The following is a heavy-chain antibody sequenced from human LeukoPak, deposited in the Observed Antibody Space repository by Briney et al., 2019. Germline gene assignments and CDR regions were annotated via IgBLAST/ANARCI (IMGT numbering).Heavy chain of an antibody. CDR3: AKDQHIVVVPAAPGAFDI. D-gene: IGHD2-2*01. CDR2: ISGSGGST. J-gene: IGHJ3*02. CDR1: GFTFSSYA. Sequence: GGSLRLSCAASGFTFSSYAMSWVRQAPGKGLEWVSAISGSGGSTYYADSVKGRFTISRDNSKNTLYLQMNSLRAEDTAVYYCAKDQHIVVVPAAPGAFDIWGQGTMVTVSS. V-gene: IGHV3-23*01.